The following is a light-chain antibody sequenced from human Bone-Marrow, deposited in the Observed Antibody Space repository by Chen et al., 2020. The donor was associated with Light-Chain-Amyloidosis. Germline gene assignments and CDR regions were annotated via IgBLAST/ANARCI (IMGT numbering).Light chain of an antibody. CDR2: DAS. Sequence: DIQMTQFPSTLSASVGDSVTITCRASQNIRKWVAWYQQKPGKAPNLLIYDASNLESGVPSRFSGSGSGTEFTLTISSLQPDDFATYYCQQYNGYSAITFGQGIRLESK. CDR1: QNIRKW. V-gene: IGKV1-5*01. J-gene: IGKJ5*01. CDR3: QQYNGYSAIT.